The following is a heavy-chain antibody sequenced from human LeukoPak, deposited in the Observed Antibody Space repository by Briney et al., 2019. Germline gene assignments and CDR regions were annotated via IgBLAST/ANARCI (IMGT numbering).Heavy chain of an antibody. D-gene: IGHD3-22*01. CDR1: GFTFSSYG. CDR2: VSYLGDDQ. Sequence: GRSLRLSCAASGFTFSSYGIRWVRQSPGKGLEWVAVVSYLGDDQFYAESVKGRFPISRANPKKTVFLQMNSLRGEDTAVYYCAKDRSSGPHYYYGMDVWGRGTTVIVSS. CDR3: AKDRSSGPHYYYGMDV. V-gene: IGHV3-30*18. J-gene: IGHJ6*02.